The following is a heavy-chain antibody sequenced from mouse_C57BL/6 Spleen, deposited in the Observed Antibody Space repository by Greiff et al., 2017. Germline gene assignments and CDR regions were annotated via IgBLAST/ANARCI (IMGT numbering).Heavy chain of an antibody. Sequence: VQLQQSGPELVKPGASVKISCKASGYSFTDYYMNWVKQSTGKSLEWIGVINPNYGTTSYNQKFKGKATLTVAPSSSTAYMKLNSLTSEDSAVYYCATYPDYYAMDYWGQGTSVTVSS. D-gene: IGHD2-10*01. J-gene: IGHJ4*01. CDR1: GYSFTDYY. CDR2: INPNYGTT. V-gene: IGHV1-39*01. CDR3: ATYPDYYAMDY.